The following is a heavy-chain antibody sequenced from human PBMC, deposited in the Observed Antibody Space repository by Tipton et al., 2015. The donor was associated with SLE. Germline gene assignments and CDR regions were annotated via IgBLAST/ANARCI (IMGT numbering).Heavy chain of an antibody. D-gene: IGHD2-15*01. Sequence: TLSLTCTVSGGSITNYYWAGIRHPPGKGLAWMGSIYHTGSTSQNPSLKSRVTISVAKSNNQFSLKLNPVTAADTAVYYCARGTVNLLGLEADWGQGTLVTVSS. CDR1: GGSITNYY. V-gene: IGHV4-38-2*02. CDR3: ARGTVNLLGLEAD. CDR2: IYHTGST. J-gene: IGHJ4*02.